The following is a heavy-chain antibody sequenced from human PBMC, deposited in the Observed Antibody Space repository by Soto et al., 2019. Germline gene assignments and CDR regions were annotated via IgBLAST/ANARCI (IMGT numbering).Heavy chain of an antibody. Sequence: EVQLVQSGAEVKKPGESLKISCKGSGYSFTNYWIAWVRQMPGKGLEWMGLIYPGDSDTTYSPSFRGQVTISADKSISTAYLQWSSLKASDTALYFCARVVADSDYYDSSAYYDGWFDRWGQGTLVTVSS. CDR1: GYSFTNYW. D-gene: IGHD3-22*01. CDR3: ARVVADSDYYDSSAYYDGWFDR. J-gene: IGHJ5*02. V-gene: IGHV5-51*01. CDR2: IYPGDSDT.